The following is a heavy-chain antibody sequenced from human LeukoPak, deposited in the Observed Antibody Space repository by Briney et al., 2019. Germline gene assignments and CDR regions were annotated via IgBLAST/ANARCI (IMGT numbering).Heavy chain of an antibody. D-gene: IGHD4-17*01. Sequence: ASVKVSCKASGGTFSSYAISWVRQAPGQGLEWMGGIIPIFGTANYAQKFQGRVTITADESTSTAYTELSSLRSEDTAVYYCARDRDGDYASGRYYYYYGMDVWGKGTTVTVSS. CDR2: IIPIFGTA. V-gene: IGHV1-69*13. CDR3: ARDRDGDYASGRYYYYYGMDV. CDR1: GGTFSSYA. J-gene: IGHJ6*04.